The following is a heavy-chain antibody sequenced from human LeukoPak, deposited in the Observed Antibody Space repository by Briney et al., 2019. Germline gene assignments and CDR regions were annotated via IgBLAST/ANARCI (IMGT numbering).Heavy chain of an antibody. CDR3: SGHGSNSY. CDR2: IRGGGDT. J-gene: IGHJ4*02. D-gene: IGHD6-13*01. V-gene: IGHV3-23*01. CDR1: GFTFTNNA. Sequence: GGSLRLSCAASGFTFTNNAPSWFRQAPGKGLEWVSDIRGGGDTYYAESVKGRFTISRDNSKNTLYLQMNSLRAEDTALYYASGHGSNSYWGQGTLVTVSS.